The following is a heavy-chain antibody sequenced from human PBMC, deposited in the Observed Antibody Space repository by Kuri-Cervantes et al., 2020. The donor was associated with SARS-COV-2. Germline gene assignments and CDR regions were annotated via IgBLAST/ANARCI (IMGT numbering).Heavy chain of an antibody. CDR1: GFTFSSYT. V-gene: IGHV3-30-3*01. D-gene: IGHD2-2*01. Sequence: GGSLRLSCAASGFTFSSYTMHWVRQAPGKGLEWVAVISYDGSNKYYADSVKGRFTISRDNSKNKLYLQMNSLRAEDTAVYYCAKDRYQLLPPDAFDIWGQGTMVTVSS. J-gene: IGHJ3*02. CDR3: AKDRYQLLPPDAFDI. CDR2: ISYDGSNK.